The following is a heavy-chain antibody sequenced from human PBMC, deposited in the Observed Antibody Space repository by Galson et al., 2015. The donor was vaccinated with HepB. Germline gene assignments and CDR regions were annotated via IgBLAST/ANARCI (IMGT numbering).Heavy chain of an antibody. J-gene: IGHJ6*03. CDR2: ISNSSSYI. Sequence: SLRLSCAASGFTFSTYTMNWVRQAPGKGLEWVSSISNSSSYIYYADSVKGRFTISRDNAKNSLSLQMNSLRAEDTAVYYCARALYDFWSGYSTPDYYMDVWGKGTTVTVSS. D-gene: IGHD3-3*01. V-gene: IGHV3-21*01. CDR3: ARALYDFWSGYSTPDYYMDV. CDR1: GFTFSTYT.